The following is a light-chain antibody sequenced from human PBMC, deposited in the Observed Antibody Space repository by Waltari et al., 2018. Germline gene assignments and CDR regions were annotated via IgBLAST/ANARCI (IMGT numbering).Light chain of an antibody. CDR2: EVS. CDR3: CSYAGSSTWV. CDR1: SSDVGSYNL. V-gene: IGLV2-23*02. J-gene: IGLJ3*02. Sequence: QSALTQPASVSGSPGPSTTISCTGTSSDVGSYNLVPWYQQHPGKAPKLMIYEVSKRPSGVSNRFSGSKSGNTASLTISGLQAEDEADYYCCSYAGSSTWVFGGGTKLTVL.